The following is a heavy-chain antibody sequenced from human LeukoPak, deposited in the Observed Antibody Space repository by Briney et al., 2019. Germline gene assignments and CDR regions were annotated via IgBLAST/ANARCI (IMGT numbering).Heavy chain of an antibody. CDR1: GYTFTSYA. V-gene: IGHV1-69*13. D-gene: IGHD2-21*01. CDR2: IIPIFGTA. J-gene: IGHJ4*02. Sequence: SVKVSCKASGYTFTSYAISWVRQAPGQGLEWMGGIIPIFGTANYAQKFQGRVTITADESTSTAYMELSSLRSEDTAVYYCARDVVGPVSEQNFDYWGQGTLVTVSS. CDR3: ARDVVGPVSEQNFDY.